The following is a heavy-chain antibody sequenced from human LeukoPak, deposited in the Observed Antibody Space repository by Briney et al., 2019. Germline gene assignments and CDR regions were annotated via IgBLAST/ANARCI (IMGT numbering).Heavy chain of an antibody. V-gene: IGHV3-7*01. CDR3: AELGITMIGGV. CDR1: EFTLPMYW. CDR2: IKQDGSEK. D-gene: IGHD3-10*02. J-gene: IGHJ6*04. Sequence: GGSLRLSCAASEFTLPMYWMTWVRQAPGKGLEWVADIKQDGSEKYYVDSVKGRFTISRDNAKNSLYLQMNSLRAEDTAVYYCAELGITMIGGVWGKGTTVTISS.